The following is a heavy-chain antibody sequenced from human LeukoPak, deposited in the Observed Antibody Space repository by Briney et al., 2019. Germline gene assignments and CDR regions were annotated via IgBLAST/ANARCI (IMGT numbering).Heavy chain of an antibody. J-gene: IGHJ6*03. Sequence: ASVKVSCKASGYTFTSYDINWVRQATGQGLEWMGWMNPNSGNTGYAQKFQGRVTITRNTSISTAYMELSSLRSEDTAVYYCARAVVKKPPRNYCYYMDVWGKGTTVTVSS. CDR3: ARAVVKKPPRNYCYYMDV. V-gene: IGHV1-8*03. CDR2: MNPNSGNT. CDR1: GYTFTSYD. D-gene: IGHD4-23*01.